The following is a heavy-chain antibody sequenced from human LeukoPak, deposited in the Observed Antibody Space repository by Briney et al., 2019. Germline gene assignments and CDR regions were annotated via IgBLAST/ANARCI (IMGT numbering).Heavy chain of an antibody. CDR2: INPSGGST. CDR1: GYTFTNYY. J-gene: IGHJ6*03. V-gene: IGHV1-46*01. CDR3: AKGPRITMVRGGQWYYYMDV. D-gene: IGHD3-10*01. Sequence: GASVKVSCKASGYTFTNYYIHWVRQVPGQGLEWMGLINPSGGSTNYAQKFQGRVTMTRDTSTSTVYMELSSLRSEDTAVYYCAKGPRITMVRGGQWYYYMDVWGRGTTVTISS.